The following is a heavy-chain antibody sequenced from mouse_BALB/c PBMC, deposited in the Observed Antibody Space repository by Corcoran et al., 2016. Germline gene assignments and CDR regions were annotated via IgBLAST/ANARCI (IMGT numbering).Heavy chain of an antibody. V-gene: IGHV1S136*01. CDR3: AREGSGYRGAMDY. CDR2: INPYNDGT. CDR1: GYTFTSYL. Sequence: EVQLQQSGPELVKPGASVNMSCKASGYTFTSYLMHWVKQKPGQGLEWIGYINPYNDGTKYNEKFKGKATLTSDKSSSTAYMELSSLTSEDSAVYYCAREGSGYRGAMDYWGQGTSVTVSS. D-gene: IGHD3-1*01. J-gene: IGHJ4*01.